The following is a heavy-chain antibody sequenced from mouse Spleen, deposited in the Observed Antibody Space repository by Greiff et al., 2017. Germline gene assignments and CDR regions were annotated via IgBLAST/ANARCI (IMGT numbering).Heavy chain of an antibody. CDR1: GYTFTDYY. CDR3: ARLNYGYAY. Sequence: EVQLQQSGPELVKPGASVKISCKASGYTFTDYYMNWVKQSHGKSLEWIGDINPNNGGTSYNQKFKGKATLTVDKSSSTAYMELRSLTSEDSAVYYCARLNYGYAYWGQGTLVTVSA. CDR2: INPNNGGT. D-gene: IGHD2-2*01. V-gene: IGHV1-26*01. J-gene: IGHJ3*01.